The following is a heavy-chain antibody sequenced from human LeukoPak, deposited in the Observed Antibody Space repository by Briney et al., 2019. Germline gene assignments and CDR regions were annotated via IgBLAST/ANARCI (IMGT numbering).Heavy chain of an antibody. CDR1: GFTFSNCG. J-gene: IGHJ4*02. CDR2: ISGSGGTT. V-gene: IGHV3-23*01. D-gene: IGHD3-16*02. CDR3: AKVVWGNFRYLDY. Sequence: GGSLRLSCAASGFTFSNCGMSWVRQAPGKGLEWVSTISGSGGTTNYADSVDGRFTISRDNSKNTLYLQMNSLRAEDTALYYCAKVVWGNFRYLDYWGQGALVTVFS.